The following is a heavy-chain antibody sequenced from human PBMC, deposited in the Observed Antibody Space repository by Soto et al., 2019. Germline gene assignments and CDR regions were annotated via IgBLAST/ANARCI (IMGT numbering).Heavy chain of an antibody. V-gene: IGHV3-74*01. CDR3: ARDRPDISNPTDHPMFDY. Sequence: GGSLRLSCEASGFIFSSHWMHWVRQSAEKGLVWVSRINSDGSSTAYADSVKGRFTISRDNARNTLYLQMNSLRVEDTAVYYCARDRPDISNPTDHPMFDYWGQGTQVTVSS. CDR2: INSDGSST. D-gene: IGHD6-6*01. J-gene: IGHJ4*02. CDR1: GFIFSSHW.